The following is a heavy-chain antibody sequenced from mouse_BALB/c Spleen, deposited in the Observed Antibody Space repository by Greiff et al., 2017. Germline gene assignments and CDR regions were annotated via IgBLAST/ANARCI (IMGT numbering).Heavy chain of an antibody. CDR3: ARETGYFDY. D-gene: IGHD4-1*01. V-gene: IGHV2-9*02. CDR2: IWAGGST. Sequence: VQLVESGGGLVKPGGSLKLSCAASGFTFSSYAMSWVRQPPGKGLEWLGVIWAGGSTNYNSALMSRLSISKDNSKSQVFLKMNSLQTDDTAMYYCARETGYFDYWGQGTTLTVSS. J-gene: IGHJ2*01. CDR1: GFTFSSYA.